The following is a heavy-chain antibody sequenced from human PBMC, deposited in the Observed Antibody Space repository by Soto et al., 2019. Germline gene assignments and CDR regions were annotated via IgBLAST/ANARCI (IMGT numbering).Heavy chain of an antibody. Sequence: ASVKVSCKASGYTFIRSAMHWVRQAPGQRLEWMGWINAGNGNTKYSQKFQGRVTITRDTSASTAYMELSSLRSEDTAVYYCARDLGYALPDYWGQGTLVTVSS. J-gene: IGHJ4*02. CDR3: ARDLGYALPDY. CDR1: GYTFIRSA. CDR2: INAGNGNT. V-gene: IGHV1-3*01. D-gene: IGHD2-15*01.